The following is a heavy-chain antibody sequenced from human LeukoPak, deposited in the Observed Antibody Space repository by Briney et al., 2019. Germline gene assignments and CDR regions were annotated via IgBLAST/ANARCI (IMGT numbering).Heavy chain of an antibody. Sequence: PGGSLRLSCAASGFTFSSYGMSWVRQAPGKGLEWVSAISGSGGRTYYADSVKGRVTISRDNSKNTLYLQMNSLRAEGTAVYYCAKDRVRYSRGYQAYFDYWGQGTLVTVSS. CDR1: GFTFSSYG. J-gene: IGHJ4*02. CDR2: ISGSGGRT. V-gene: IGHV3-23*01. D-gene: IGHD6-19*01. CDR3: AKDRVRYSRGYQAYFDY.